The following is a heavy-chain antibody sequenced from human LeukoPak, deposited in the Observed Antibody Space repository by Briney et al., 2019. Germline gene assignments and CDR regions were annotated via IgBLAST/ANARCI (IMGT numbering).Heavy chain of an antibody. CDR2: IKPDGTTK. V-gene: IGHV3-7*03. CDR3: AKPRYSSGWYYFDY. D-gene: IGHD6-19*01. J-gene: IGHJ4*02. CDR1: GFPFSSYS. Sequence: GGSLRLSCAASGFPFSSYSMTWVRQAPGKGLEWVANIKPDGTTKFYVDSVKGRFTISRDNSKNTLYLQMNSLRAEDMAVYYCAKPRYSSGWYYFDYWGQGTLVTVSS.